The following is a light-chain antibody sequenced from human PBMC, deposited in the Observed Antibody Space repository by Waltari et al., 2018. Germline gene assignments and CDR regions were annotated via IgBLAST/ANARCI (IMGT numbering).Light chain of an antibody. CDR2: SAS. V-gene: IGKV1-39*01. CDR3: QQYTAYALT. J-gene: IGKJ4*01. Sequence: DIQMTQSPSSLSASVGDRVTITCRASQNIDNYLNWYQQKEGKAPRLLMYSASSLQSGVPSRFRGSGSETEFTLTISSLQPDDFATYYCQQYTAYALTFGGGTKVEIQ. CDR1: QNIDNY.